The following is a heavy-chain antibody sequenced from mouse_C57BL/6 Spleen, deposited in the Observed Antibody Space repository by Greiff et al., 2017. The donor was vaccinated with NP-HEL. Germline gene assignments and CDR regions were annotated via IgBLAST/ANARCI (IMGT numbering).Heavy chain of an antibody. CDR1: GYTFTSYT. D-gene: IGHD1-1*01. V-gene: IGHV1-4*01. Sequence: VQLQQSGAELARPGASVKMSCKASGYTFTSYTMHWVKQRPGQGLEWIGYINPSSGYTKYNQKFKDKATLTADKSSSTAYMQLSSLTSEDSAVYYCARYTVVAPHCAMDYWGQGTSVTVSA. CDR3: ARYTVVAPHCAMDY. J-gene: IGHJ4*01. CDR2: INPSSGYT.